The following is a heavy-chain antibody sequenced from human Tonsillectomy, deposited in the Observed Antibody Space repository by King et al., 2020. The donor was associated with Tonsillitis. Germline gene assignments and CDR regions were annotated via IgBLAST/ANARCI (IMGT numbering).Heavy chain of an antibody. Sequence: VQLVESGGGLVQPGGSLRLSFAASGFTFSSYAMSWVRQAPGKGLECVSAISGRGGRTDYADAVKGRFTISRDNSKNTLYLQMNSLRDEDTAVYYCAKDTRTGLYDYGDQFFDYWGQGTLVTVSS. V-gene: IGHV3-23*04. CDR2: ISGRGGRT. D-gene: IGHD4-17*01. CDR3: AKDTRTGLYDYGDQFFDY. CDR1: GFTFSSYA. J-gene: IGHJ4*02.